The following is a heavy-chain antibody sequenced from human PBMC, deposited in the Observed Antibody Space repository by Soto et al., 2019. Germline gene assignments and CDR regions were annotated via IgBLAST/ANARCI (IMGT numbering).Heavy chain of an antibody. CDR3: TRASSYAFAY. CDR2: IAGGGVPT. Sequence: EVQLVESRGGLVQSGESLRLSCAASGFIFRDYSMNWVRQTPGKGLEWIAHIAGGGVPTYYANSVKGRFTISRDRGKNFLYLQMNGLKGDDSGIYYCTRASSYAFAYWGQGALVTVSS. CDR1: GFIFRDYS. J-gene: IGHJ4*02. V-gene: IGHV3-48*01. D-gene: IGHD2-2*01.